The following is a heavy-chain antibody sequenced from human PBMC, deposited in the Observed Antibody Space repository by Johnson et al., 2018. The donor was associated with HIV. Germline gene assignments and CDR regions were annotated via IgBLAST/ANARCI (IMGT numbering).Heavy chain of an antibody. D-gene: IGHD3-22*01. CDR1: GLSFSNLG. CDR2: ISFDGNLK. J-gene: IGHJ3*02. V-gene: IGHV3-33*03. Sequence: QVQLVESGGGVVQPGKSLTLSCVSSGLSFSNLGIHWVRQAPGKRPEWVAVISFDGNLKKYADSVKGRFTISRDNSKNSLYLQMSSLRAEDTAVYYCAKSQDRSAYDYDFDIWGQGTMVTVSS. CDR3: AKSQDRSAYDYDFDI.